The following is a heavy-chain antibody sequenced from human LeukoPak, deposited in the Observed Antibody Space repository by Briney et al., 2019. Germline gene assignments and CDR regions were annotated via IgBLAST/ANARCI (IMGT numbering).Heavy chain of an antibody. V-gene: IGHV1-2*06. D-gene: IGHD5/OR15-5a*01. CDR3: AREWELYDSAFDI. CDR1: GYTFTSYY. Sequence: GASVKVSCKASGYTFTSYYMHWVRQAPGQGLEWMGRINPNSGGTNYAQKFQGRVTMTRDTSISTAYMELSRLRSDDTAVYYCAREWELYDSAFDIWGQGTMVTVSS. J-gene: IGHJ3*02. CDR2: INPNSGGT.